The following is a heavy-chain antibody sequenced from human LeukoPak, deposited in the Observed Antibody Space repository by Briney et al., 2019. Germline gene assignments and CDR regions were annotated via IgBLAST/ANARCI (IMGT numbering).Heavy chain of an antibody. V-gene: IGHV4-34*01. Sequence: SETLSLTCAVYGGSFSGYYWSWIRQPPGKGLEWIGEINHSGSTNYNPSLKSRVTISVDTSKNQFSLKLCSVTAADKAVYYCARREAATFDYWGQGTLVTVSS. J-gene: IGHJ4*02. CDR1: GGSFSGYY. D-gene: IGHD2-15*01. CDR2: INHSGST. CDR3: ARREAATFDY.